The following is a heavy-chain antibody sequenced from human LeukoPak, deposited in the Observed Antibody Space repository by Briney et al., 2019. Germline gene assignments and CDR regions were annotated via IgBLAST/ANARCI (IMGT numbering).Heavy chain of an antibody. D-gene: IGHD6-13*01. Sequence: ASVKVSCKASGYTFTSYAMHWVRQAPGQRLEWMGWINAGNGNTKYSQKFQGRVTITRDTSASTAYMELSSLRSEDMAVYYCARVASSSWYFYWGQGTLVTVSS. CDR2: INAGNGNT. CDR1: GYTFTSYA. J-gene: IGHJ4*02. CDR3: ARVASSSWYFY. V-gene: IGHV1-3*01.